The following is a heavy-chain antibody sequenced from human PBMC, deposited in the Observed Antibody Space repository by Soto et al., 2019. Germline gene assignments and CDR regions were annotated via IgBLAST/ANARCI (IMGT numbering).Heavy chain of an antibody. Sequence: EVQLVASGGGLVQPGGSLRLSRAASGFTFSRYWMHWVRQAPGKGLVWVSHINSDGSSTNYADSVKGRFTISRDNAKNTLYLQVNGLRAEDTAVYYCARDLPAAEDYWGQGTLVTVSS. J-gene: IGHJ4*02. V-gene: IGHV3-74*01. D-gene: IGHD6-25*01. CDR1: GFTFSRYW. CDR3: ARDLPAAEDY. CDR2: INSDGSST.